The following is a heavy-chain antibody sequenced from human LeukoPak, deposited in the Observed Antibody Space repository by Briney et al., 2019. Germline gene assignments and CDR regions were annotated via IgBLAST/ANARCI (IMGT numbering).Heavy chain of an antibody. CDR1: GFNFRTYA. D-gene: IGHD6-19*01. CDR3: AREGYSSGWFRL. Sequence: GGSLRLSCATSGFNFRTYAMSWVRQAPGKGLEWVSVILTAGKTYYADSVKGRFTISRDDSKNMVYLQMNSLRTEDTAVYFCAREGYSSGWFRLWGQGTLVTVSS. J-gene: IGHJ4*02. CDR2: ILTAGKT. V-gene: IGHV3-53*01.